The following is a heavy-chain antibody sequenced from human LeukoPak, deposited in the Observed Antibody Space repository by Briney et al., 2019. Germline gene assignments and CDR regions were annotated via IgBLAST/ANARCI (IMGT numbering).Heavy chain of an antibody. CDR3: ASRSGRNYYGMDV. J-gene: IGHJ6*02. Sequence: PSETLSLTCTVSGGSISSYYWNWIRQPPGKALEWLGYAYCSGSTNYNPSLKTRLTISVDTSKAQFSLTLSSVTAADTAIYYCASRSGRNYYGMDVWGQGTTVIVSS. CDR1: GGSISSYY. CDR2: AYCSGST. V-gene: IGHV4-59*01. D-gene: IGHD3-10*01.